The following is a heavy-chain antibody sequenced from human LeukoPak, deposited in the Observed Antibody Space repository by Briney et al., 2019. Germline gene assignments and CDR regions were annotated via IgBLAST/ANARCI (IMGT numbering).Heavy chain of an antibody. Sequence: ASVKVSCKASGYTFTSYGISWVRQAPGQGLEWMGWISAYNGNTNYAQKLQGRVTITTDTSTSTAYMELRSLRSDDTAVYYCARDGIVVVPAATWNDYWGQGTLVTVSS. CDR1: GYTFTSYG. CDR3: ARDGIVVVPAATWNDY. CDR2: ISAYNGNT. V-gene: IGHV1-18*01. J-gene: IGHJ4*02. D-gene: IGHD2-2*01.